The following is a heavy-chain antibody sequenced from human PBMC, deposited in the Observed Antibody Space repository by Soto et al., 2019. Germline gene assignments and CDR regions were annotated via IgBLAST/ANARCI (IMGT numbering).Heavy chain of an antibody. CDR3: ARVAAAGTALFDY. CDR1: GYTFTGYY. V-gene: IGHV1-2*04. Sequence: APVKVSCKASGYTFTGYYMHWGRQAPGQGLEWMGWINPNSGGTNYAQKFQGWVTMTRDTSISTAYMELSRLRSDDTAVYYCARVAAAGTALFDYWGQGTLVTVS. D-gene: IGHD6-13*01. CDR2: INPNSGGT. J-gene: IGHJ4*02.